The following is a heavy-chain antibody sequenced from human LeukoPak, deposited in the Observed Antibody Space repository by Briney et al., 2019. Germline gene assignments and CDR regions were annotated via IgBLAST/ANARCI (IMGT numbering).Heavy chain of an antibody. D-gene: IGHD7-27*01. V-gene: IGHV4-39*07. Sequence: SETLSLTCTVSGGSISSGGYYWSWIRQPPGKGLEWIGEINHSGSTNYNPSLKSRVTTSVDTSKNQFSLKLSSVTAADTAVYYCAETGERVYWGQGTLVTVSS. J-gene: IGHJ4*02. CDR1: GGSISSGGYY. CDR2: INHSGST. CDR3: AETGERVY.